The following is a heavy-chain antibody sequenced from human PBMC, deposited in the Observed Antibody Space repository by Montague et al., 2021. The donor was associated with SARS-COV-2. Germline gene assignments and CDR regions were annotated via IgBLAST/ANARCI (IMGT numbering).Heavy chain of an antibody. Sequence: SLRLSCAASGFTFGHYAMHWVRQIPGKGLEWVAGISGTGNDVSYAASLKGRFTISRDNAKNSLFLQMNSLGPEDTALYYCAKVWIGGQSWVYYGLAVWGQGTTVTASS. CDR2: ISGTGNDV. D-gene: IGHD2-2*03. J-gene: IGHJ6*02. V-gene: IGHV3-9*01. CDR3: AKVWIGGQSWVYYGLAV. CDR1: GFTFGHYA.